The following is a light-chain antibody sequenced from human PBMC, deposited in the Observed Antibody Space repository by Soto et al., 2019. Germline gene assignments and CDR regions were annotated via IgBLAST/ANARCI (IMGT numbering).Light chain of an antibody. CDR2: AVS. CDR1: RTVDSTY. Sequence: EIVMTQSPATLSVSPGERATLSFRASRTVDSTYLAWYQQKAGQAPRLLIYAVSTRATGIPDRFSGSGSGTDFTLTISRLEPEDFAVYHCQQYVGSSRTFGQGTKVDIK. CDR3: QQYVGSSRT. V-gene: IGKV3-20*01. J-gene: IGKJ1*01.